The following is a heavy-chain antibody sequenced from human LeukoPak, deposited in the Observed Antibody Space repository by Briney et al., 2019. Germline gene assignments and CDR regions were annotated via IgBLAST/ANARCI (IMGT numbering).Heavy chain of an antibody. V-gene: IGHV4-30-2*01. Sequence: PSQTLSLTCAVSGGSISSGGYSWSWIRQPPGKGLEWIGYIYHSGSTNYNPSLKSRVTISVDTSKNQFSLKLSSVTAADTAVYYCARASGSLLDYYYYYGMDVWGQGTTVTVSS. CDR1: GGSISSGGYS. J-gene: IGHJ6*02. D-gene: IGHD1-26*01. CDR2: IYHSGST. CDR3: ARASGSLLDYYYYYGMDV.